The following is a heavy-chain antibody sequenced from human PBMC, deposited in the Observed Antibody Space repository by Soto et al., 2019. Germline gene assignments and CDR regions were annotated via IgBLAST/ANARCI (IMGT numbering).Heavy chain of an antibody. CDR1: GYTLTELS. Sequence: GASVKVSCKVSGYTLTELSMHWVRQAPGKGLEWMGGFDPEDGETIYAQKFQGRVTMTEDTATDTAYMELSSLRSEDTAVYYCATASPPECSGGSCHSPQVLNPRGQGTLVPVSS. J-gene: IGHJ5*02. CDR2: FDPEDGET. CDR3: ATASPPECSGGSCHSPQVLNP. V-gene: IGHV1-24*01. D-gene: IGHD2-15*01.